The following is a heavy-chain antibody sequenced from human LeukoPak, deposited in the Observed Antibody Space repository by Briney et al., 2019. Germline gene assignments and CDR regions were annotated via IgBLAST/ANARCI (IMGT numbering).Heavy chain of an antibody. CDR3: ARFLVGASYYYYGMDV. V-gene: IGHV3-66*02. CDR1: GFTVSSNY. D-gene: IGHD1-26*01. Sequence: GGFLSLSCAASGFTVSSNYMSWVRQAPGKGLEWASVIYSGGSTYYADSVKGRFTISRDNSKNTLYLQMNSLRAEDTAVYYCARFLVGASYYYYGMDVWGQGNTVTVSS. CDR2: IYSGGST. J-gene: IGHJ6*02.